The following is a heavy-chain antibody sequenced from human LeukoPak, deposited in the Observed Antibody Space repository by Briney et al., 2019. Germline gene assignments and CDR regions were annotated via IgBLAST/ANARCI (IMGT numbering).Heavy chain of an antibody. CDR1: GGSISITSYY. D-gene: IGHD3-3*01. Sequence: SETLSLTCTVSGGSISITSYYWGWIRQPPGKGLEWIGSMYSSGSTYYNPSLKSRVTISVDTSKNQFSLKLSSVTAADTAVYYCARELRITIFGVVIMGAFDIWGQGTMVTVSS. J-gene: IGHJ3*02. CDR2: MYSSGST. V-gene: IGHV4-39*07. CDR3: ARELRITIFGVVIMGAFDI.